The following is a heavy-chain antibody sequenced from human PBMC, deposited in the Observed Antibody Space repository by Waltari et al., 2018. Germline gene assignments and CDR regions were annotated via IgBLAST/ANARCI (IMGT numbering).Heavy chain of an antibody. V-gene: IGHV3-53*02. Sequence: EVQMVETGGGLIQPGGSLRLSCAASVFTVSSTYMSWVRQAPGKGLEWVSVMYSGGSTYYADSVKGRFTISRDNSKNTLYLQMNSLRAEDTAVYYCARDYDAGDYWGQGTLVTVSS. CDR1: VFTVSSTY. CDR2: MYSGGST. J-gene: IGHJ4*02. D-gene: IGHD3-22*01. CDR3: ARDYDAGDY.